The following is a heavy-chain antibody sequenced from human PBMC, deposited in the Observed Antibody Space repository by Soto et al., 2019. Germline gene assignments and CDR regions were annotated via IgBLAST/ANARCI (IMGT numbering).Heavy chain of an antibody. CDR1: GYSFASYW. J-gene: IGHJ4*02. CDR2: IYPGDSDT. D-gene: IGHD3-22*01. Sequence: PGESLKISCKGSGYSFASYWIVWVRQMPGKGLEWMGIIYPGDSDTRYSPSFQGQVTISADKSISTAYLQWSSLKASDTAMYYCARLHYDSSGYYWDYFDYWGQGTLVTVSS. CDR3: ARLHYDSSGYYWDYFDY. V-gene: IGHV5-51*01.